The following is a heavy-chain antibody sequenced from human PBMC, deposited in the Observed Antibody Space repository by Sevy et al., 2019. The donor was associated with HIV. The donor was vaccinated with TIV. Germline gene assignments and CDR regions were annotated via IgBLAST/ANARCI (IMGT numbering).Heavy chain of an antibody. V-gene: IGHV3-30*02. Sequence: GGSLRLSCAATGFTFSQYGMEWVRQAPGKGLEWVAFIRYDGSTKYYADSVKGRFTISRDNSKNMLYLQMNSLRPEDTALYSCASLPNNYYDSSGSSGDDAFDIWGQGTMVTVSS. CDR3: ASLPNNYYDSSGSSGDDAFDI. D-gene: IGHD3-22*01. CDR1: GFTFSQYG. J-gene: IGHJ3*02. CDR2: IRYDGSTK.